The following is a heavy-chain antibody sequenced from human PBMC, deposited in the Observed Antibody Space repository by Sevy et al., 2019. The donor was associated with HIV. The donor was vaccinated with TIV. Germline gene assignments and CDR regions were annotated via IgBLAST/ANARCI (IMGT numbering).Heavy chain of an antibody. CDR3: AREKDIVATIFCGPGDLDY. J-gene: IGHJ4*02. CDR1: GYTFTSYG. V-gene: IGHV1-18*04. CDR2: ISAYNGNT. D-gene: IGHD5-12*01. Sequence: ASVKVSCKASGYTFTSYGISWVRQAPGQGLEWMGWISAYNGNTNYAQKLQGRVTMTTDTSTSTAYMELRSLRSDDTAVYYCAREKDIVATIFCGPGDLDYWGQGTLVTVSS.